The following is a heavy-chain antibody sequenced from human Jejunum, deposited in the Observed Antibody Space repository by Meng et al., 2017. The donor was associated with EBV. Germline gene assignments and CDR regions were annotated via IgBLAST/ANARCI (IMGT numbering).Heavy chain of an antibody. V-gene: IGHV3-74*01. CDR3: TRAGSYRHDY. CDR1: GFTFSDYW. D-gene: IGHD6-25*01. Sequence: DGQLVEPGGVLVQPGGSLRLSCATSGFTFSDYWMHWVRQAPGKGLVWVSRINTDGSTTNYADSVKGRFTISRDNAENTLFLQMNSLKAEDTAVYYCTRAGSYRHDYWGQGTLVTVSS. CDR2: INTDGSTT. J-gene: IGHJ4*02.